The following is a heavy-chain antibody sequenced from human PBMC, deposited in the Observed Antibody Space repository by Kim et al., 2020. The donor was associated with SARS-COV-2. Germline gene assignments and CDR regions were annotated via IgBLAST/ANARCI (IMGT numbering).Heavy chain of an antibody. D-gene: IGHD3-9*01. V-gene: IGHV1-69*13. CDR2: IIPIFGTA. J-gene: IGHJ3*02. Sequence: SVKVSCKASGGTFSSYAISWVRQAPGQGLEWMGGIIPIFGTANYAQKFQGRVTITADESTSTAYMELSSLRSEDTAVYYCARVNFDWKVAFDIWGQGTMVTVSS. CDR3: ARVNFDWKVAFDI. CDR1: GGTFSSYA.